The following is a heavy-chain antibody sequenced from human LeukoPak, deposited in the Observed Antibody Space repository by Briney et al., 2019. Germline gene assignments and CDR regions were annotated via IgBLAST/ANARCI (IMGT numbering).Heavy chain of an antibody. J-gene: IGHJ4*02. D-gene: IGHD3-10*01. CDR3: ARADRRDYNGVRGVRY. CDR1: GYTFTGYY. CDR2: INPNSGGT. Sequence: ASVKVSCKASGYTFTGYYMHWVRQAPGQGLEWMGWINPNSGGTNYAQKFQGRVTMTRDTSIGTAYMELSRRRSDDTAVYYCARADRRDYNGVRGVRYWGQGTLVTVSS. V-gene: IGHV1-2*02.